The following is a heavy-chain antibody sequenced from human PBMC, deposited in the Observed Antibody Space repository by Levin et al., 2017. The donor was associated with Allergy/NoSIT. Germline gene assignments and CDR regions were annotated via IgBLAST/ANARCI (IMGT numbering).Heavy chain of an antibody. V-gene: IGHV3-33*01. CDR1: GFTFSSYG. D-gene: IGHD6-13*01. CDR3: ARVRIAAAGTPEFDY. Sequence: GGSLRLSCAASGFTFSSYGMHWVRQAPGKGLEWVAVIWYDGSNKYYADSVKGRFTISRDNSKNTLYLQMNSLRAEDTAVYYCARVRIAAAGTPEFDYWGQGTLVTVSS. J-gene: IGHJ4*02. CDR2: IWYDGSNK.